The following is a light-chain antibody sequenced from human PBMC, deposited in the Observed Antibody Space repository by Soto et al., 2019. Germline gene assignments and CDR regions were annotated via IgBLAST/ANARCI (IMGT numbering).Light chain of an antibody. J-gene: IGKJ1*01. V-gene: IGKV3D-20*01. CDR3: QQYTDWPRT. CDR2: DAS. CDR1: QSVSRSY. Sequence: VLTQTPATLSLSPGERATLXXGASQSVSRSYLAWYQQKRGLAPRXXIYDASSRATGIPDRFSGSGSGTDFTLTISRLEPEDFAAYYCQQYTDWPRTFGQGTKV.